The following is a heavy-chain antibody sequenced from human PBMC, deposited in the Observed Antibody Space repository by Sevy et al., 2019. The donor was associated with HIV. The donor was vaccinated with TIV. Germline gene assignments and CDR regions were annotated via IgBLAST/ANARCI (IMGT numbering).Heavy chain of an antibody. CDR3: ARVLKRRGFAVGGTPDY. Sequence: GGSLRLSCSASGFTFSDYDMSWIRQAPGQGLEWTSHIGTSSVTNYPDSVKGRFTISRDNAKNSLYLQMNTLRVEDTAVYYCARVLKRRGFAVGGTPDYWGHGTLVTVSS. J-gene: IGHJ4*01. V-gene: IGHV3-11*06. CDR1: GFTFSDYD. CDR2: IGTSSVT. D-gene: IGHD6-19*01.